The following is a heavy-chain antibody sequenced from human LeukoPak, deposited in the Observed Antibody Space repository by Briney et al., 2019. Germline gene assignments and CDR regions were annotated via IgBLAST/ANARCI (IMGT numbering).Heavy chain of an antibody. CDR1: GFTFSSYA. Sequence: GGSLRLSCAASGFTFSSYAMNWVRQAPGKGLEWVSGISGRGGRTYYADSVKGRFTISKDNSVNTLYLQINGLRAEDTAVYYCAKEPVIMVTTYSRHFDYWGQGTLVTVSS. J-gene: IGHJ4*02. CDR3: AKEPVIMVTTYSRHFDY. D-gene: IGHD4-17*01. V-gene: IGHV3-23*01. CDR2: ISGRGGRT.